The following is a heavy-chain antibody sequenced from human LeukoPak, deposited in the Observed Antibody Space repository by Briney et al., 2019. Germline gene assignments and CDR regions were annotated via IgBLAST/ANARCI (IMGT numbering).Heavy chain of an antibody. V-gene: IGHV3-21*01. CDR3: ASDKIAGSGSIDF. J-gene: IGHJ4*02. CDR2: ITSSSNYI. CDR1: GFTLSSYS. D-gene: IGHD3-10*01. Sequence: GGTLRLSCAASGFTLSSYSRNWVRQAPGRGLEWVSLITSSSNYIYYADSVQGRFTISRNNANNSLYLQMTGLRGDDTAVYYFASDKIAGSGSIDFWGQGTLVSVSS.